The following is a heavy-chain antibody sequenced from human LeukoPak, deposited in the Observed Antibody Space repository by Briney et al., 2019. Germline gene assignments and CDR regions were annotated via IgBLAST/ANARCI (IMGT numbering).Heavy chain of an antibody. D-gene: IGHD6-13*01. J-gene: IGHJ6*03. CDR3: AKDDRIAASYYYYYMDV. CDR2: ISGDGGRT. V-gene: IGHV3-43*02. CDR1: GFTFDDYA. Sequence: GGSLRLSCAASGFTFDDYAMHWVRQAPGKGLERVSLISGDGGRTKYADSVKGRFTISRDNSKNSLYLQMNSLRTEDTALYYCAKDDRIAASYYYYYMDVWGKGTTVTVSS.